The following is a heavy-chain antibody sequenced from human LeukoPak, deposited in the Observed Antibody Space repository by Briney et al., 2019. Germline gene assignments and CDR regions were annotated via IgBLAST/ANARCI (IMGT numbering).Heavy chain of an antibody. CDR1: GASINNYY. CDR2: IYTNGNT. Sequence: SETLSLTCTVSGASINNYYWGWMRQSAGKGLEWIGRIYTNGNTNYSPSLGGRVTMSVDTSKSQFSLRLSSVTAADTAVFYCAREAKSYVGDGYYLDYWGQGILVTVAS. J-gene: IGHJ4*02. D-gene: IGHD2-21*01. CDR3: AREAKSYVGDGYYLDY. V-gene: IGHV4-4*07.